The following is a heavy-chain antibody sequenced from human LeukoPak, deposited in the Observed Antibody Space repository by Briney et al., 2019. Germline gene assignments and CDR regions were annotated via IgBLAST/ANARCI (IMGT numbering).Heavy chain of an antibody. D-gene: IGHD3-22*01. CDR3: ARDYYDSSGSPPLDYYYYGMDV. J-gene: IGHJ6*02. CDR1: GYTFTTYG. V-gene: IGHV1-18*01. CDR2: ISVYNGKT. Sequence: ASVKVSCKASGYTFTTYGISWVRQAPGQGLEWVGWISVYNGKTNYAQKFQGRVTITADESASTAYMELSSLRSEDTAVYYCARDYYDSSGSPPLDYYYYGMDVWGQGTTVTVSS.